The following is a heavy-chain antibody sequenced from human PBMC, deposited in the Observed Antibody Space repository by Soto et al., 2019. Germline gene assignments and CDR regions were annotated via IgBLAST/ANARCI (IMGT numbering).Heavy chain of an antibody. CDR2: IIPIFGTA. V-gene: IGHV1-69*13. D-gene: IGHD2-2*01. CDR1: GGTFSSYA. CDR3: ASALLGYCSSTSCLTYYYYYGMDV. Sequence: SVKVSCKASGGTFSSYAISWVRQAPGQGLEWMGGIIPIFGTANYAQKFQGRVTITADESTSTAYMELSSLRSEDTAVYYCASALLGYCSSTSCLTYYYYYGMDVWGQGTTVTVSS. J-gene: IGHJ6*02.